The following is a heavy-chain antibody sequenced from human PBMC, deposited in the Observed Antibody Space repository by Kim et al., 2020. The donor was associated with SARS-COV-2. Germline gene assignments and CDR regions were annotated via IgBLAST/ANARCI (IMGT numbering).Heavy chain of an antibody. V-gene: IGHV3-30-3*01. D-gene: IGHD4-4*01. J-gene: IGHJ6*01. CDR1: GFTFSSYA. CDR3: ARTYYSPEAVYYYYGMDV. Sequence: GGSLRLSCAASGFTFSSYAMHWVRQAPGKGLEWVAVISYDGSNKYYADSVKGRFTISRDNSKNTLYLQMNSLRAEDTAVYYCARTYYSPEAVYYYYGMDV. CDR2: ISYDGSNK.